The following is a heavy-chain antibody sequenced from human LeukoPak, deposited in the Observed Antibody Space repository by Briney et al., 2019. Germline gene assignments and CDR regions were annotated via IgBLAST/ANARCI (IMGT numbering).Heavy chain of an antibody. CDR3: ARSGPWGAFDI. CDR2: IYYSGST. D-gene: IGHD7-27*01. Sequence: SETLSLTCTVSGDSIGSYYWSWIRQSPGKGLEWIGYIYYSGSTNYNPSLKSRITISVDGSKNQFSLKLSSVTAADTAVYYCARSGPWGAFDIWGQGTMVTVSS. J-gene: IGHJ3*02. CDR1: GDSIGSYY. V-gene: IGHV4-59*01.